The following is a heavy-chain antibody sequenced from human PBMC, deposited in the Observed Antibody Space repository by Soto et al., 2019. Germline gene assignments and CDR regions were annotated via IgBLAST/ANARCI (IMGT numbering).Heavy chain of an antibody. CDR3: ARMNYYDTSGYPFDY. J-gene: IGHJ4*02. Sequence: PSEPLSLTCTVSGRTISSSTYYWCWMRQPPGKGLEWIASFFIGGNTYYNPSLKSRVTISVDTSKNQFSLKLSSVTAADTAVYYCARMNYYDTSGYPFDYWGQGMMVTVS. CDR2: FFIGGNT. D-gene: IGHD3-22*01. V-gene: IGHV4-39*01. CDR1: GRTISSSTYY.